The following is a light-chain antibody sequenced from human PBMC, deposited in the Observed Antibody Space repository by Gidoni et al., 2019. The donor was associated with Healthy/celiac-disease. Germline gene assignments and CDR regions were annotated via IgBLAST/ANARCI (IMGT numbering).Light chain of an antibody. Sequence: DIVMTQSPDSLAVSLGERATINCKSSQSALYSSNNKNYLAWYQQKPGQPPKLLIYWASTRESGVPDRFSGSGSRTDFTLTISSLQAEDVAVYYCQQYYSTPTFGGGTKVEIK. V-gene: IGKV4-1*01. J-gene: IGKJ4*01. CDR3: QQYYSTPT. CDR1: QSALYSSNNKNY. CDR2: WAS.